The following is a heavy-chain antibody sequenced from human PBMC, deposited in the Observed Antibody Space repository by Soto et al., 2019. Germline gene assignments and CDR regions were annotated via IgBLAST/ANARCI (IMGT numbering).Heavy chain of an antibody. D-gene: IGHD2-15*01. CDR2: INHSGST. CDR1: GGSFSGYY. Sequence: PSETLSLTCAVYGGSFSGYYWSWIRQPPGKGLEWIGEINHSGSTNYNPSLKSRVTISVDTSKNQFSLKLSSVTAADTAVYYCASPSVYCSGGSSYLDYWGQGTLVTVSS. V-gene: IGHV4-34*01. CDR3: ASPSVYCSGGSSYLDY. J-gene: IGHJ4*02.